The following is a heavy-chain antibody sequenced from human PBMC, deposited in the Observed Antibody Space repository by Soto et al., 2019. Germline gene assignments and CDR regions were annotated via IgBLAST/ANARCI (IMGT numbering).Heavy chain of an antibody. V-gene: IGHV3-30*04. CDR1: GFTFSFYA. J-gene: IGHJ4*02. Sequence: GGSLRLSCAAPGFTFSFYAMHWVRQAPGKGLEWVAVISYNGRNKHYVDSVKGRFTISRDNSQDTLYLQMDSLRPDDTAVYYCARQAKIGDRSQFYFDSWGQGTLVTVSS. CDR3: ARQAKIGDRSQFYFDS. CDR2: ISYNGRNK. D-gene: IGHD3-16*01.